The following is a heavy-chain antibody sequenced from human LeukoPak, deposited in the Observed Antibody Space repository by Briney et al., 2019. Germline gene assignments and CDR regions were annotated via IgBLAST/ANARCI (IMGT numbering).Heavy chain of an antibody. J-gene: IGHJ4*02. CDR1: GFAFNRYD. Sequence: PGGSLRLSCAASGFAFNRYDMHWVRQAPGKWLEWMSFIRYDGSDKYTDSVKGRFTISRDNSKNTLYLQMNSLRAEDTAVYYCAKDVGWSSTSCPDYWGQGTLVTVSS. D-gene: IGHD2-2*01. CDR3: AKDVGWSSTSCPDY. CDR2: IRYDGSDK. V-gene: IGHV3-30*02.